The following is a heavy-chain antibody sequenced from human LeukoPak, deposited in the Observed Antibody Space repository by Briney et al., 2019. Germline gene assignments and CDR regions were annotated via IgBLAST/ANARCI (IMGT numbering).Heavy chain of an antibody. V-gene: IGHV4-39*01. Sequence: PSETLSLTCTVSGGSISSYYWSWIRQPPGKGLECIGSIYYSGSTYYNPSLKSRVTISVDTSKNQFSLKLSSVTAADTAIYYCASSGWFGEASMLWGQGTLVTVSS. CDR2: IYYSGST. CDR3: ASSGWFGEASML. D-gene: IGHD3-10*01. CDR1: GGSISSYY. J-gene: IGHJ4*02.